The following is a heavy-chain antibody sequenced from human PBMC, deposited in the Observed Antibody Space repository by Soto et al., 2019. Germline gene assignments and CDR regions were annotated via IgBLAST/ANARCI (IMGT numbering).Heavy chain of an antibody. J-gene: IGHJ4*02. CDR2: ISYDGSNK. D-gene: IGHD1-1*01. CDR1: GFTFSSYA. V-gene: IGHV3-30-3*01. Sequence: GGSLRLACAASGFTFSSYAMHWVRQAPGKGLEWVAVISYDGSNKYYADSVKGRFTISRDNSKNTLYLQMNSLRAEDTAVYYCARYHPRVDWRVRTSPTAPLGSSDFRGQGPLLTASS. CDR3: ARYHPRVDWRVRTSPTAPLGSSDF.